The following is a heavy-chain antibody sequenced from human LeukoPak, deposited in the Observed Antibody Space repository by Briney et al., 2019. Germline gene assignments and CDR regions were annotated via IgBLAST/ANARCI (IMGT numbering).Heavy chain of an antibody. Sequence: SETLSLTCTVSGYSISSGYYWGWIRQPPGKGLEWIGSIYHSGSTYYNPSLKSRVTISVDTSKNQFSLKLSSVTAADTAVYYCARGGYCSSTSCYIDGALDIWGQGTMVTVSS. J-gene: IGHJ3*02. CDR3: ARGGYCSSTSCYIDGALDI. D-gene: IGHD2-2*02. CDR2: IYHSGST. V-gene: IGHV4-38-2*02. CDR1: GYSISSGYY.